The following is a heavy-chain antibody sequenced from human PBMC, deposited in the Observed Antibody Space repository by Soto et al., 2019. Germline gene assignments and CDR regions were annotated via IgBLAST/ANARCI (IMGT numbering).Heavy chain of an antibody. V-gene: IGHV1-69*13. J-gene: IGHJ5*02. CDR2: IIPIFGTA. CDR1: GGTFSSYA. D-gene: IGHD2-2*01. Sequence: SVKVSCKASGGTFSSYAMSWVRQAPGQGLEWMGGIIPIFGTANYAQKFQGRVTITADESTSTAYMELSSLRSEDTAVYYCARGSPPDTSYNWFDPWGQGTLVTVSS. CDR3: ARGSPPDTSYNWFDP.